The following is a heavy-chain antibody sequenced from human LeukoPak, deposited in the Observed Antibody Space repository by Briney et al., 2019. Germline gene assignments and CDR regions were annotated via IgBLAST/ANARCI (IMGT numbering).Heavy chain of an antibody. CDR2: INHNGNVN. D-gene: IGHD3-16*01. CDR1: GFTFSSYW. CDR3: ARGGGLDV. Sequence: GGSLRLSCAAPGFTFSSYWMNWARQAPGKGLEWVASINHNGNVNYYVDSVKGRFTISRDNAKNSLYLQISNLRAGDTAVYFCARGGGLDVWGQGATVTVSS. J-gene: IGHJ6*02. V-gene: IGHV3-7*03.